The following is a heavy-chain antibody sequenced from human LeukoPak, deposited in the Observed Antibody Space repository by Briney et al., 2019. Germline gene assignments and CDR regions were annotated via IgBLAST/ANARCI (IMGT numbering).Heavy chain of an antibody. CDR1: GYTFTGYY. D-gene: IGHD5-18*01. Sequence: ASVKVSCKASGYTFTGYYMHWVRQAPGQGLEWMGWINPNSGGTNYAQKFQGRVTMTRDTSISTAYMELRSLRSDDTAVYYCARGRGYSYGSFDYWGQGTLVTVSS. V-gene: IGHV1-2*02. CDR2: INPNSGGT. CDR3: ARGRGYSYGSFDY. J-gene: IGHJ4*02.